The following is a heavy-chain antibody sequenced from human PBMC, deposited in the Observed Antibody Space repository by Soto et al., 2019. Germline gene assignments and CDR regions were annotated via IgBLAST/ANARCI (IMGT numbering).Heavy chain of an antibody. D-gene: IGHD2-15*01. CDR2: IWYDGINK. J-gene: IGHJ6*02. CDR3: ARDRVQMVDGLDV. Sequence: QVQLVESGGGVVQPGRSLRLSCEASGFTFSNNGMHWVRQAPGKGLEWVAVIWYDGINKYYADSVKGRFIISRDNSKNTVYLQMNSLRAEDTAVYYCARDRVQMVDGLDVWGQGTTVTVSS. V-gene: IGHV3-33*01. CDR1: GFTFSNNG.